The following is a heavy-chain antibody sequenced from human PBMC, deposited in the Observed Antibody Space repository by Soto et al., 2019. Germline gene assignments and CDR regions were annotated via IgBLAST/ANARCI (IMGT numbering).Heavy chain of an antibody. Sequence: PGGSLRLSCAASGFTFSSYGMHWVRQAPGKGLEWVAVISYDGSNKYYADSVKGRFTISRDNSKNTLYLQMNSLGAEDTAVYYCAKDVLRFLEWLAFYGMDVWGQGTTVTVSS. CDR3: AKDVLRFLEWLAFYGMDV. CDR1: GFTFSSYG. CDR2: ISYDGSNK. D-gene: IGHD3-3*01. J-gene: IGHJ6*02. V-gene: IGHV3-30*18.